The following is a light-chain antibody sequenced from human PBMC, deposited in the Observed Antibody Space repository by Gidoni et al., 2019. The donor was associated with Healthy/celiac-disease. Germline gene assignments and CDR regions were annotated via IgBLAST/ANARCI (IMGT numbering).Light chain of an antibody. V-gene: IGLV7-46*01. J-gene: IGLJ2*01. Sequence: QAVVTQEPSLTVSPGGTVPLTCGSSTGAVTSGHYPYWFQQKPGQAPRTLIYDTSNKHSWTPARFSGSLLGGKAPLTLSGAQPEDEAEYYCLLSYSGARFVVFGGGTKLTVL. CDR3: LLSYSGARFVV. CDR2: DTS. CDR1: TGAVTSGHY.